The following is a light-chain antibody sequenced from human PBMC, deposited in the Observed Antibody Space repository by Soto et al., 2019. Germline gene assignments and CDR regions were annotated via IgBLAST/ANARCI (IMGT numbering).Light chain of an antibody. V-gene: IGLV1-44*01. J-gene: IGLJ2*01. CDR3: AAWDDSLNGHVV. CDR2: SNN. Sequence: KRVTISCSGGNSNIGSNTVNWYQQLPGTAPKLLIYSNNQRPSGVPDRFSGSKSGTSASLAISGLQSEDEADYYCAAWDDSLNGHVVFGGGTKVTVL. CDR1: NSNIGSNT.